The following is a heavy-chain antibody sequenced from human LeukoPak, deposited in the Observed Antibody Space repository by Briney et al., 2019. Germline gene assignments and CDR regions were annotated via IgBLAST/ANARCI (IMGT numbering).Heavy chain of an antibody. J-gene: IGHJ4*02. CDR2: ISAYNGNT. CDR1: GYTFTSYG. V-gene: IGHV1-18*01. D-gene: IGHD3-22*01. CDR3: ARDMSGINSSGCPEFDY. Sequence: GASVKVSCKASGYTFTSYGISWVRQAPGQGLEWMGWISAYNGNTNYAQKLQGRVTMTTDTSTSTAYMELRSLRSDDTAVYYCARDMSGINSSGCPEFDYWGQGTLVTVSS.